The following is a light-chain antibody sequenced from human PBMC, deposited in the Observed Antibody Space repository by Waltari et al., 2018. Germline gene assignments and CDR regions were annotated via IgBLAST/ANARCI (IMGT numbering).Light chain of an antibody. CDR3: QVWDDVTNSGV. J-gene: IGLJ2*01. CDR2: YDN. CDR1: DIESTR. Sequence: SSVLTQPPSVSVAPGKPARLTCGGDDIESTRVNWYQQKPGQAPVLVMFYDNDRPSEIPARFSGSNSGNTATLTITWVEAGDEADYHCQVWDDVTNSGVFGGGTKLTVL. V-gene: IGLV3-21*04.